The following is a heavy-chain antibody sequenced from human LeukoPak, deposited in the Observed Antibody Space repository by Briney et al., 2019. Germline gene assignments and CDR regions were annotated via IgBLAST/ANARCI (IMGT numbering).Heavy chain of an antibody. Sequence: GGSLRLSCAASGFTFSSYSMNWVRQAPGKGLEWVSSISSSSSYIYYADSVKGRFTISRDNAKNSLYLQMNSLRAEDTAVYYCASNPPYCSSTSCHIDYWGQGTLVTVSS. J-gene: IGHJ4*02. V-gene: IGHV3-21*01. CDR1: GFTFSSYS. CDR2: ISSSSSYI. D-gene: IGHD2-2*01. CDR3: ASNPPYCSSTSCHIDY.